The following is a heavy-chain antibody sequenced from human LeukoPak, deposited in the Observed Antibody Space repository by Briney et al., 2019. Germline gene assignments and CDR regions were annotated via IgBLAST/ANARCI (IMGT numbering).Heavy chain of an antibody. Sequence: GASVKVSCKASGYTFTGYYMHWVRQAPGQGLEWMGRINPNSGGTNYAQKLQGRVTMTTDTSTSTAYMELRSLRSDDTAVYYCARDRDSSGWYDAFDIWGQGTMVTVSS. V-gene: IGHV1-2*06. CDR1: GYTFTGYY. CDR2: INPNSGGT. CDR3: ARDRDSSGWYDAFDI. D-gene: IGHD6-19*01. J-gene: IGHJ3*02.